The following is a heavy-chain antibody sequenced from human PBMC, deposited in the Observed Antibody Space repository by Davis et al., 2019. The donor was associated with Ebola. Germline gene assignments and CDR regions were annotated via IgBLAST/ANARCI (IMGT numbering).Heavy chain of an antibody. CDR2: ISYDGSNK. CDR1: GFTFSSYA. CDR3: AREGGILWLDV. J-gene: IGHJ6*04. V-gene: IGHV3-30-3*01. Sequence: PGGSLRLSCAASGFTFSSYAMHWVRQAPGKGLEWVAVISYDGSNKYYADSVKGRFTISRDNSKNTLYLQMNSLRAEDTAVYYCAREGGILWLDVWGKGTTVTVSS. D-gene: IGHD2-21*01.